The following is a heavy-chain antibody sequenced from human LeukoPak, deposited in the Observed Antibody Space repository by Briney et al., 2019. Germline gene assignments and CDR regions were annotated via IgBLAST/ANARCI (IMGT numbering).Heavy chain of an antibody. J-gene: IGHJ3*02. CDR2: INPNSGGT. Sequence: ASVKVSCKASGYTFTSYGISWVRQAPGQGLEWMGWINPNSGGTNYAQKFQGRVTMTRDTSISTAYMELSRLRSDDTAVYYCARQAYCGGDCYSDAFDIWGQGTMVTVSS. CDR1: GYTFTSYG. CDR3: ARQAYCGGDCYSDAFDI. D-gene: IGHD2-21*02. V-gene: IGHV1-2*02.